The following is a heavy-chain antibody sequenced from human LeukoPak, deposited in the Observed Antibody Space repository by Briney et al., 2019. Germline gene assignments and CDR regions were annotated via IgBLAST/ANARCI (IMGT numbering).Heavy chain of an antibody. J-gene: IGHJ6*03. Sequence: GGSLRLSCAASGFTFSSYSMNWVRQAPGKGLEWVSSISSSSSYIYYADSVKGRFTISRDNAKNSLYLQMNSLRAEDTAVYYCARVKTGTTWPYYYYYMDVWGKGTTVTISS. CDR1: GFTFSSYS. D-gene: IGHD1-1*01. CDR2: ISSSSSYI. V-gene: IGHV3-21*01. CDR3: ARVKTGTTWPYYYYYMDV.